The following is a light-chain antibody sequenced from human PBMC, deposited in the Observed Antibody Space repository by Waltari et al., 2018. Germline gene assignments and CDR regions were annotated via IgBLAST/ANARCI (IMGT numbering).Light chain of an antibody. CDR3: QTGVHGTCV. CDR2: VNSDGSH. V-gene: IGLV4-69*01. CDR1: SGHSSNV. Sequence: QLVLTQSPSASASLGASVKLTCTLSSGHSSNVIAWLQQQPEKGPRYLMKVNSDGSHSKVHENPDRFSGSSSGAVRYRAISSHQSDDEADDYCQTGVHGTCVFGGGTKLTVL. J-gene: IGLJ3*02.